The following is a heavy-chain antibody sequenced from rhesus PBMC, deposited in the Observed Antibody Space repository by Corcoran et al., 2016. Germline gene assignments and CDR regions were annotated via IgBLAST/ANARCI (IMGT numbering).Heavy chain of an antibody. CDR1: GGSLSSNY. CDR3: APEEGSGSWNGY. D-gene: IGHD6-25*01. J-gene: IGHJ4*01. Sequence: QLQLQESGPGLVKPSETLSLSCAVSGGSLSSNYWCWIRQPPGKGLEWIGRIAGSGGSTDYNPSLKSRDNMSTDTTRNQFSLKLSSVTAADTAGYYCAPEEGSGSWNGYWGQGVLVTVSS. V-gene: IGHV4-173*01. CDR2: IAGSGGST.